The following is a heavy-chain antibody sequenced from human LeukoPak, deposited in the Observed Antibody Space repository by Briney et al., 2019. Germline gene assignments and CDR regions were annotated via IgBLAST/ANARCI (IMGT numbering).Heavy chain of an antibody. CDR1: GFRFSSYA. CDR2: ISGSGVST. Sequence: GGSLRLSCAASGFRFSSYAMSWVRQAPGKGLEWVSAISGSGVSTYYADSVKGRFTVSRDNSKNTLYLQMNSLRAEDTAVYYCARKEWLRYYYFDYWGQGTLVTVSS. V-gene: IGHV3-23*01. J-gene: IGHJ4*02. D-gene: IGHD5-12*01. CDR3: ARKEWLRYYYFDY.